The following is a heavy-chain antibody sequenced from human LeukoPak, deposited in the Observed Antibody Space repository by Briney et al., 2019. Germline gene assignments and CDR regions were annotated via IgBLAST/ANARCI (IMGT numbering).Heavy chain of an antibody. CDR2: IYYSGST. CDR1: GGSISSYY. Sequence: PSETLSLTCTVSGGSISSYYWSWIRQPPGKGLEWIGYIYYSGSTNYNPSLKSRVTISVDTSKNQFSLKLSSVTAADTAVYYCARGRRTIMEYYDSSGYWPFDYWGQGTLVTVSS. J-gene: IGHJ4*02. D-gene: IGHD3-22*01. V-gene: IGHV4-59*08. CDR3: ARGRRTIMEYYDSSGYWPFDY.